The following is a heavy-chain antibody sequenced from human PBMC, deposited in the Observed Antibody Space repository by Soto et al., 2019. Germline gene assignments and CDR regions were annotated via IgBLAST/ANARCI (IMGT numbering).Heavy chain of an antibody. Sequence: SVKVSCKASGGTFSSYAISWVRQAPGQGLEWMGRIIPIFGTANYAQKFQGRVTITADKSTSTAYMELSSLRSEDTAVYYCARDSYSNFQFDPWGQGTLVTVSS. V-gene: IGHV1-69*06. CDR1: GGTFSSYA. D-gene: IGHD4-4*01. CDR2: IIPIFGTA. J-gene: IGHJ5*02. CDR3: ARDSYSNFQFDP.